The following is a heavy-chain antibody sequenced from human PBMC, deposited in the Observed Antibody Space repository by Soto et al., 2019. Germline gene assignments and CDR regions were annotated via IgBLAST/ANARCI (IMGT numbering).Heavy chain of an antibody. CDR3: ARWQWVASHTWFDP. V-gene: IGHV4-59*12. D-gene: IGHD6-19*01. J-gene: IGHJ5*02. Sequence: SETLSLTCTVSGGSISSYYWSWIRQPPGKGLEWIGYIYYSGSTNYNPSLKSRVTISVDKSNNQFSLELTSVTAADTAVYYCARWQWVASHTWFDPWGQGILVTVSS. CDR1: GGSISSYY. CDR2: IYYSGST.